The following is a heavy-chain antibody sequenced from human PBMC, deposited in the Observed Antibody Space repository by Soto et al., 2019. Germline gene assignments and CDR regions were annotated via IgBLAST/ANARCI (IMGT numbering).Heavy chain of an antibody. CDR1: GFTFSSYW. V-gene: IGHV3-74*01. J-gene: IGHJ4*02. Sequence: EVQLVESGGGLVQPGGSLRLACAASGFTFSSYWMHWVRQAPGKGLVWVSRINSDGSSTSYADSVKGRFTISRDNAKNTQYLQSSRLRAEDTAVYYCAVAVAGPTAIGYWGQGTLVTVSS. CDR2: INSDGSST. CDR3: AVAVAGPTAIGY. D-gene: IGHD6-19*01.